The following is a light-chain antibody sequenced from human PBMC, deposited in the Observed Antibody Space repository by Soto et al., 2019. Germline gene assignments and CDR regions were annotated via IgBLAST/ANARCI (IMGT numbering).Light chain of an antibody. CDR3: KQRSNWPPIT. Sequence: EIGLTQSAATLALSPGEGDNLXCTASQSVSTHMGWFQQRAGKAPRLIINDASNRATGIQARLSGSGSGRDFTLNISSLEPEDFAVYYCKQRSNWPPITFGQGTRLEI. V-gene: IGKV3-11*02. CDR1: QSVSTH. J-gene: IGKJ5*01. CDR2: DAS.